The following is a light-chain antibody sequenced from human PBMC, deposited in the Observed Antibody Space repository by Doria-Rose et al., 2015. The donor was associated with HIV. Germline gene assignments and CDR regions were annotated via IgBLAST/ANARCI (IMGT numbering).Light chain of an antibody. Sequence: TQSPGTLSLSPGERATLSCRASQRAKSSYLAWYQQKPGQAPRLLIYDASTRATGIPDRFSGSGSGTGFTHTISRLEPEDVAVYYCQQYGTSRGTFGQGTRLEIK. CDR1: QRAKSSY. CDR3: QQYGTSRGT. CDR2: DAS. J-gene: IGKJ5*01. V-gene: IGKV3-20*01.